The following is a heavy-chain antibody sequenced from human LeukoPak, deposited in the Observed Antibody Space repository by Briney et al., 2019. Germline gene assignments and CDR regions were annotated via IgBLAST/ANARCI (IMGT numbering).Heavy chain of an antibody. CDR1: GGSFSGYY. D-gene: IGHD1-1*01. V-gene: IGHV4-34*01. J-gene: IGHJ3*02. CDR3: ARDWDAFDI. CDR2: INHSGST. Sequence: NSSETLSLTCAVYGGSFSGYYWSWIRQPPGKGLGWIGEINHSGSTNYNPSLKSRVTISVDTSKNQFSLKLSSVTAADTAVYYCARDWDAFDIWGQGTMVTVSS.